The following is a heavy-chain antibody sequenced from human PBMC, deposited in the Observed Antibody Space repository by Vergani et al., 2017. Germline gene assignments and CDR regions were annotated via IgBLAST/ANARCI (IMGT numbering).Heavy chain of an antibody. D-gene: IGHD5-24*01. J-gene: IGHJ4*03. Sequence: QLQLQESGPGLVKPSETLSLTCTVSGGSISSSSYYWGWIRQPPGKGLEWIGSIYYSGSTYYNPSLKSRVTISVDTSKNQFSLKLSSVTAADTAVYYCAKGPTSSRGYFDHWGQGTLVIASS. CDR1: GGSISSSSYY. CDR2: IYYSGST. CDR3: AKGPTSSRGYFDH. V-gene: IGHV4-39*01.